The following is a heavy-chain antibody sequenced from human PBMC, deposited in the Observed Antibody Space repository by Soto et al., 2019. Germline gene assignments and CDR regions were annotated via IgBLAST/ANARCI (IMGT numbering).Heavy chain of an antibody. J-gene: IGHJ5*02. CDR2: IRSKAYGGTT. Sequence: GGSLRLSXTASGFTFGDYAMSWFRQAPGKGLEWVGFIRSKAYGGTTEYAASVKGRFTISRDDSKSIAYLQMNSLKTEDTAVYHCTRDASRRQLVGGFDPWGQGTLVTVSS. D-gene: IGHD6-6*01. V-gene: IGHV3-49*03. CDR1: GFTFGDYA. CDR3: TRDASRRQLVGGFDP.